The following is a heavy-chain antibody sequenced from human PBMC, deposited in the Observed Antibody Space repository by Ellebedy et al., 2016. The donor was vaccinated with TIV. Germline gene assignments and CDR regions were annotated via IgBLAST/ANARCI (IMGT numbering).Heavy chain of an antibody. Sequence: SETLSLXXTVSGGPISSNSYWGWIRQPLGKGLEWIGTIFYDGTTFYNSSLKSRVSISGDTSKKQFSLKVTSVTAADTAVYYCARHDWFGELVNNWFNPWGQGTLVTVSS. CDR2: IFYDGTT. D-gene: IGHD3-10*01. CDR1: GGPISSNSY. V-gene: IGHV4-39*01. J-gene: IGHJ5*02. CDR3: ARHDWFGELVNNWFNP.